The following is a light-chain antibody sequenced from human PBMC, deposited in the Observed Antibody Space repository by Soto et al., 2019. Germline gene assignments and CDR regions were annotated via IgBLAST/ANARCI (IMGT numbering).Light chain of an antibody. V-gene: IGKV3-15*01. Sequence: EIVITQSPATLSVSPGERATLSCRASQSVSSNLAWYQQKPGQAPRLLIYGASTRATGIPARFSGSGSGTEFTLTISSLQSEDFAVYYCQQRSNWPPITFGQGSRLAIK. CDR3: QQRSNWPPIT. CDR1: QSVSSN. CDR2: GAS. J-gene: IGKJ5*01.